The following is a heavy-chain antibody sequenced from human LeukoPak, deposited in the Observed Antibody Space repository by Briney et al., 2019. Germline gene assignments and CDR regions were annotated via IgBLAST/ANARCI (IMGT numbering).Heavy chain of an antibody. D-gene: IGHD3-9*01. V-gene: IGHV4-39*01. CDR1: GDSINSSSYY. CDR3: ARTGPLRGGMDV. CDR2: LFYSLYHSESIYYTGSA. Sequence: SETLSLTCTVSGDSINSSSYYWGWIRQPPGQGLEWIGSLFYSLYHSESIYYTGSAYYNPSLKSRVTIAGDTSKNQFSLKVNSVTAADTAVYYCARTGPLRGGMDVWGQGTTVTVSS. J-gene: IGHJ6*02.